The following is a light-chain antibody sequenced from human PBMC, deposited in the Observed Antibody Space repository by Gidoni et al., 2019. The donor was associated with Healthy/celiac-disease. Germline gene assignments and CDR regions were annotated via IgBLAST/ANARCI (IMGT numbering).Light chain of an antibody. CDR2: AAS. J-gene: IGKJ5*01. Sequence: DIQMTQSPSSLSASVGDRVTITCRASQSISSYLNWYQQKPGKAPKLLIYAASSLQSGVPSRFSDSGSGTDFTLTISSLQPEDFATYYCQQSYSTLIPFGQGTRLEIK. CDR3: QQSYSTLIP. CDR1: QSISSY. V-gene: IGKV1-39*01.